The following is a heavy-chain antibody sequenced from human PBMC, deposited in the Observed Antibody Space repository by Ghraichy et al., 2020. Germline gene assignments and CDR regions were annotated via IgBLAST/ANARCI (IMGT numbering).Heavy chain of an antibody. D-gene: IGHD2-15*01. V-gene: IGHV3-23*01. CDR3: AKRGAASAATSWFDP. J-gene: IGHJ5*02. Sequence: GGSLRLSCTASGFTFNSYAMSWVRQAPGKGLKWVSDISGSGDNTYYAQSVKGRFTISRDNSKNTLYLQMNSLRADDTAVYYCAKRGAASAATSWFDPWGQGTLVIVSS. CDR1: GFTFNSYA. CDR2: ISGSGDNT.